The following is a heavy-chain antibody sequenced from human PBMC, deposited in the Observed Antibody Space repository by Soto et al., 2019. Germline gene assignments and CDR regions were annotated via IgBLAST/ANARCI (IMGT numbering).Heavy chain of an antibody. CDR3: ARGSKIAAPPRNYYYYGMDV. D-gene: IGHD6-6*01. CDR2: IYYSGST. J-gene: IGHJ6*02. CDR1: GGSISSGGYY. Sequence: SETLSLTCTVSGGSISSGGYYWSWIRQHPGKGLEWIGYIYYSGSTYYNPSLKSRVTISVDTSKNQFSLKLSSVTAAGTAVYYCARGSKIAAPPRNYYYYGMDVWGQGTTVTVSS. V-gene: IGHV4-31*03.